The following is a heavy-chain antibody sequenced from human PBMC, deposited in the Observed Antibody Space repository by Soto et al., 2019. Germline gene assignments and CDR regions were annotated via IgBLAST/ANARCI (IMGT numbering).Heavy chain of an antibody. J-gene: IGHJ5*02. Sequence: QVQLQESGPGLVKPSETLSLTCTVSGGSISSYYWSWIRQPPGKGLEWIGYIYYSGSTNYNPSLKSRVTISVDTSKNQFSLKLSSVTAADTAVYYCARARPLDVPAAMHELDHWFDPWGQGTLVTVSS. CDR3: ARARPLDVPAAMHELDHWFDP. CDR1: GGSISSYY. D-gene: IGHD2-2*01. CDR2: IYYSGST. V-gene: IGHV4-59*01.